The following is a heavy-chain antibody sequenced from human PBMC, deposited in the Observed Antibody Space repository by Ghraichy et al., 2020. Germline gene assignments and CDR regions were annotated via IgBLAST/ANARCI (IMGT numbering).Heavy chain of an antibody. D-gene: IGHD6-19*01. CDR2: INHSGST. J-gene: IGHJ3*02. V-gene: IGHV4-34*01. CDR1: GGSFSGYY. CDR3: AKGYSSGWYAFDI. Sequence: ETLSLTCAVYGGSFSGYYCSWIRQPPGKGLEWIGEINHSGSTNYNPSLKSRVTISVDTSKNQFSLKLSSVTAADTAVYYCAKGYSSGWYAFDIWGQGTMVTVSS.